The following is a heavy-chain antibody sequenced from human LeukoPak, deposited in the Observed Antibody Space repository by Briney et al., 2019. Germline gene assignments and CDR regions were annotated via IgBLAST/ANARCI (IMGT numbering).Heavy chain of an antibody. V-gene: IGHV4-34*01. J-gene: IGHJ4*02. CDR2: INHSGST. D-gene: IGHD1-1*01. CDR1: GGSFSGYY. Sequence: PSETLSLTCAVYGGSFSGYYWSWIRQPPGKGLEWIGEINHSGSTNYNPSLKSRVTISVDTSKNQFSLKLSSVTAADTAVYYCARKRGTDFGYWGQGTLVTVSS. CDR3: ARKRGTDFGY.